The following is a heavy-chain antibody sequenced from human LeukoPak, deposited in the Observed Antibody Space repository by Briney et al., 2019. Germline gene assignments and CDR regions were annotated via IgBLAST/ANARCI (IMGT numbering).Heavy chain of an antibody. V-gene: IGHV3-48*01. Sequence: PGESLRLSCAASGFIFSTYSMNWVRQAPGKGLEWVSYISSSSSTIYYADSVRGRFTISRDNAENSLYLQMNSLGAEDTAVYYCARDDHYNYYYMDVWGKGTTVTVSS. CDR1: GFIFSTYS. CDR2: ISSSSSTI. J-gene: IGHJ6*03. CDR3: ARDDHYNYYYMDV.